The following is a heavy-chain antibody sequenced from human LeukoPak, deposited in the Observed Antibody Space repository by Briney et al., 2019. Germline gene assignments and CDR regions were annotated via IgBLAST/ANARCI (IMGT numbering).Heavy chain of an antibody. Sequence: GGSLRLSCAASGFTFSSYGMHWVRQAPGKGLEWVSSISTNSYIYYADSVKGRFTISRDNSKNTLYLQMNSLRADDMALYYCAKDPLGIGPAFDIWGQGTMVTVSS. V-gene: IGHV3-21*04. CDR1: GFTFSSYG. CDR2: ISTNSYI. D-gene: IGHD7-27*01. J-gene: IGHJ3*02. CDR3: AKDPLGIGPAFDI.